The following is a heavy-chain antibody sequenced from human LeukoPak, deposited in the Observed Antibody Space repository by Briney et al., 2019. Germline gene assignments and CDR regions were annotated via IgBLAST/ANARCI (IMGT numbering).Heavy chain of an antibody. Sequence: SETLSLTCTVSGGSISSYYWSWIRQPPGKGLEWIGYIYYSGSTNYNPSLKSRDTISVDTSKNQFSLKLSSVTAADTAVYYCARVGCSGGSCYSLYYYYGMDVWGQGTTVTVSS. CDR1: GGSISSYY. CDR2: IYYSGST. CDR3: ARVGCSGGSCYSLYYYYGMDV. D-gene: IGHD2-15*01. V-gene: IGHV4-59*01. J-gene: IGHJ6*02.